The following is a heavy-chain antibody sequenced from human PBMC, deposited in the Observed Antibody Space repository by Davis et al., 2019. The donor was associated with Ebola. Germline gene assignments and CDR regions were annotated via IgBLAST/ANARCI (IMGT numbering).Heavy chain of an antibody. Sequence: PSETLSLTCAVSGGSVSSGNYYWSWFRQSPGSGLEWIGYIFDTTITNYNPSLKSRVTMSVDTSKNQFSLKLTSVTPADTAVYYCARDISSWGQGTLVTVSS. J-gene: IGHJ5*02. V-gene: IGHV4-61*01. CDR1: GGSVSSGNYY. CDR2: IFDTTIT. CDR3: ARDISS. D-gene: IGHD3-3*02.